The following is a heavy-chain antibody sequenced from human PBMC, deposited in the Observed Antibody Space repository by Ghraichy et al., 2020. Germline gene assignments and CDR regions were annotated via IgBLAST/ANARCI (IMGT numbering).Heavy chain of an antibody. CDR2: LKQDGSEI. Sequence: GALRLSCAASGFTFSAYWMSWVRQAPGKGLEWVANLKQDGSEIYYVDSVKGRLTISRDNAKNSLYLQMNSLRAEDTAVYYCARGAAAGLYYYYYGMDVWGQGTTVTVSS. J-gene: IGHJ6*02. CDR3: ARGAAAGLYYYYYGMDV. D-gene: IGHD6-13*01. CDR1: GFTFSAYW. V-gene: IGHV3-7*03.